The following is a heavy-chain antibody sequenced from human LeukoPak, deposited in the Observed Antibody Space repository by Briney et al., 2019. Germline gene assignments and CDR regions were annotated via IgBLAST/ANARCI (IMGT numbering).Heavy chain of an antibody. D-gene: IGHD3-22*01. CDR3: ARRVSDPLKVDY. V-gene: IGHV4-39*01. CDR2: ISDSGNT. CDR1: GGSISSRSYY. J-gene: IGHJ4*02. Sequence: SETLSLTCTVSGGSISSRSYYWGWIRQPPGKGLEWIGKISDSGNTYYGPSLRSRVTISIDMSKNQFSLKLSSVTAADTAVYYCARRVSDPLKVDYWGQGTLVTVSS.